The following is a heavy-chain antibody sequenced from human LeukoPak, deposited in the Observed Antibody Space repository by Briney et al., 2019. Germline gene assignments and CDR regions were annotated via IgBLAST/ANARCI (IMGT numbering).Heavy chain of an antibody. Sequence: ASVKVSCKASGGTFSSYAISWVRQAPGQGLEWMGWISAYNGNTNYAQKLQGRVTMTTDTSTSTAYMELRGLRSDDTAVYYCARVEGSYYDSSGYYYFDYWGQGTLATVSS. CDR2: ISAYNGNT. J-gene: IGHJ4*02. V-gene: IGHV1-18*01. CDR1: GGTFSSYA. CDR3: ARVEGSYYDSSGYYYFDY. D-gene: IGHD3-22*01.